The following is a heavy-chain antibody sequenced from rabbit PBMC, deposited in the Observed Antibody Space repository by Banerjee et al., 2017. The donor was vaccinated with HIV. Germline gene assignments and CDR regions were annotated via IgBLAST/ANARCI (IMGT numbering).Heavy chain of an antibody. Sequence: QSLEESGGDLVKPGASLTLTCTASGFSFSSSYWICWVRQAPGKGLEWIACIYVGSSGSTDYATWAKGRFTISKTSSTTVTLQMTSLTVADTATYFCARANLGYGYAIDLWGQGTLVTVS. J-gene: IGHJ3*01. D-gene: IGHD6-1*01. CDR2: IYVGSSGST. CDR1: GFSFSSSYW. V-gene: IGHV1S40*01. CDR3: ARANLGYGYAIDL.